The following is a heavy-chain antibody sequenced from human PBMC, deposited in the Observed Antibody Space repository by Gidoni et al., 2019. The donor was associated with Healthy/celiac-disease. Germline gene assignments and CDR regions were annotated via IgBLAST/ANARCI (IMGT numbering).Heavy chain of an antibody. CDR2: IYYSGST. CDR1: GGSNSSGGYY. Sequence: QVQLQASGPGLVHPSPTLSLTCTVPGGSNSSGGYYWSWIRQHPGKGLEWIGYIYYSGSTYYNPSLKSRVTISVDTSKNQFSLKLSSVTAADTAVYYCAACSSEGYGDYGYWGQGTLVTVSS. V-gene: IGHV4-31*03. D-gene: IGHD4-17*01. J-gene: IGHJ4*02. CDR3: AACSSEGYGDYGY.